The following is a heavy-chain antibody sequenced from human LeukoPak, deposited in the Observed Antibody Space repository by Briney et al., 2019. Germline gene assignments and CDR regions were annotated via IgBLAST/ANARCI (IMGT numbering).Heavy chain of an antibody. Sequence: QPGGSLRLSCAASGFTFSSYAMHWVRQAPGKGLEWVAVISYDGSNKYYADSVKGRFTISRDNSKNTLYLQMNSLRAEDTAVYYCASDGPAANYYYGSGSYYLGYYFDYWGQGTLVTDSS. CDR3: ASDGPAANYYYGSGSYYLGYYFDY. V-gene: IGHV3-30-3*01. D-gene: IGHD3-10*01. CDR2: ISYDGSNK. J-gene: IGHJ4*02. CDR1: GFTFSSYA.